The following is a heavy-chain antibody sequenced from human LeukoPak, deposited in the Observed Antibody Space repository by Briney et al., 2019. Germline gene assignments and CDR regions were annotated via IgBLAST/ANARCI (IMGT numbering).Heavy chain of an antibody. CDR2: ISYDGSNK. CDR3: AREAPFDY. Sequence: ERSLRLSCAASGFTFSGSAMHWVRQAPGKGLEWVAFISYDGSNKYYADSVKGRFTISRDNSKNTLYLQMNSLTTEDTAVYYCAREAPFDYWGHGTLVTVSS. CDR1: GFTFSGSA. V-gene: IGHV3-30*04. J-gene: IGHJ4*01.